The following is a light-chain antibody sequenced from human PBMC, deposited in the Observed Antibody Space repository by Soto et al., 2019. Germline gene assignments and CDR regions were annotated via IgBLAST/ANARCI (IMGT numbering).Light chain of an antibody. J-gene: IGKJ2*01. Sequence: DIQMTQSPSTLSVSVGDRFTITCRASRTISSWLAWYQQKPGKAPKLLIYKASSLESGVPSRFSGSGSGAEFTLTISSLQPDDFATYYCQQYSSYSPYTFGQGTKVDIK. CDR1: RTISSW. V-gene: IGKV1-5*03. CDR2: KAS. CDR3: QQYSSYSPYT.